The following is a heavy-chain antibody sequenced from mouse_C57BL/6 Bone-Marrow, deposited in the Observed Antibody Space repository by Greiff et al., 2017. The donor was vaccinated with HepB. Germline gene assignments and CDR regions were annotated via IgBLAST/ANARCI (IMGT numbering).Heavy chain of an antibody. J-gene: IGHJ3*01. Sequence: QVQLKESGAELARPGASVKLSCKASGYTFTSYGISWVKQRTGQGLEWIGEIYPRSGNTYYNEKFKGKATLTADKSSSTAYMELRSLTSEDSAVYFCARDGNYVFWFAYWGQGTLVTVSA. D-gene: IGHD2-1*01. CDR1: GYTFTSYG. CDR3: ARDGNYVFWFAY. CDR2: IYPRSGNT. V-gene: IGHV1-81*01.